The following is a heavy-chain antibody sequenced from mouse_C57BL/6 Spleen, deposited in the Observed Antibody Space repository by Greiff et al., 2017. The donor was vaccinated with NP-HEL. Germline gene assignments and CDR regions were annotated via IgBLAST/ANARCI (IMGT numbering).Heavy chain of an antibody. V-gene: IGHV1-81*01. Sequence: VQLQESGAELARPGASVKLSCKASGYTFTSYGISWVKQRTGQGLEWIGEIYPRSGNTYYNEKFKGKATLTADKSSSTAYMELRSLTSEDSAVYFCGDYGSSSPFAYWGQGTLVTVSA. CDR3: GDYGSSSPFAY. CDR2: IYPRSGNT. D-gene: IGHD1-1*01. J-gene: IGHJ3*01. CDR1: GYTFTSYG.